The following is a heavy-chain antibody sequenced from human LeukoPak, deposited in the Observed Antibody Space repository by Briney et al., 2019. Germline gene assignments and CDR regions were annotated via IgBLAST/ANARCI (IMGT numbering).Heavy chain of an antibody. CDR1: GGSISSYY. CDR2: IYYSGST. J-gene: IGHJ6*02. D-gene: IGHD3-16*01. V-gene: IGHV4-59*01. CDR3: ARGGGTGLSDA. Sequence: PSQTLSLTCTVSGGSISSYYWSWIRQPPGKGLEWIGYIYYSGSTNYNPFLKSRVTISVDTSKNQFSLKLSSVTAADTAVYYCARGGGTGLSDAWGQGTTVTVSS.